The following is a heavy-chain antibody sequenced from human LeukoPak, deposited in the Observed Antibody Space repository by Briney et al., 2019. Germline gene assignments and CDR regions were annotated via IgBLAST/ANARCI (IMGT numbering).Heavy chain of an antibody. CDR3: ARARTGSYYSTFEH. Sequence: GGSLTLSCTASGFTFSAYAMHWVRQAPGKGLEWVAVISYDETNYYYAESVKGRFSISRDDSKNTLVLQMNSLTTEDTGVYYCARARTGSYYSTFEHWDPGTLVSVSS. V-gene: IGHV3-30*04. D-gene: IGHD1-26*01. CDR2: ISYDETNY. J-gene: IGHJ1*01. CDR1: GFTFSAYA.